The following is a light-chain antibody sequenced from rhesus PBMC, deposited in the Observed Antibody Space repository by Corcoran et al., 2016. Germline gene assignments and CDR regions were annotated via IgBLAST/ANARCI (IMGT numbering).Light chain of an antibody. CDR2: KAS. J-gene: IGKJ1*01. V-gene: IGKV1-21*01. Sequence: DIQMTKSPSSLSASVGDRVTITCRASQGISSWLAWYKQKPGKAPKILIYKASSLQSGVTSRFSGSGSGTDLKRTISTLQPEDVATYYCQQYNSAPWTFGHGTKVEIK. CDR3: QQYNSAPWT. CDR1: QGISSW.